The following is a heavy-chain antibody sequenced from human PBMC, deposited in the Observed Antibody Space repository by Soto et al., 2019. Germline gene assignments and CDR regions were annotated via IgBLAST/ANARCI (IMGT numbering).Heavy chain of an antibody. Sequence: SETLSLTCTVSGGSIISYYWSWIRQPPGKGLEWIGNIYYSGSTNYNPSLKSRVTISVDTSKNQFSLKLSSVTAADTAVYYCARQPGTPYYYYYYKDFWGKGTTVTVSS. CDR1: GGSIISYY. D-gene: IGHD1-1*01. CDR2: IYYSGST. J-gene: IGHJ6*03. V-gene: IGHV4-59*08. CDR3: ARQPGTPYYYYYYKDF.